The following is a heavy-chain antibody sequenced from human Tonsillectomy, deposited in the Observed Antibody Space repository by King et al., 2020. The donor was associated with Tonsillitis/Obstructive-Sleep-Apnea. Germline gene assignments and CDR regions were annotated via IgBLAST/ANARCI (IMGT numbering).Heavy chain of an antibody. CDR2: INHSGST. D-gene: IGHD3-22*01. V-gene: IGHV4-34*01. Sequence: VQLQQWGAGLLKPSETLSHTCAVYGGSFSGNYWSWIRQPPGKGLEWIGEINHSGSTKYNSSLKSRVTISVDTSMNQFSLKLSSVTAADTAVYYCARGYTNSSGYFDYWGQGIVVTVSS. CDR3: ARGYTNSSGYFDY. J-gene: IGHJ4*02. CDR1: GGSFSGNY.